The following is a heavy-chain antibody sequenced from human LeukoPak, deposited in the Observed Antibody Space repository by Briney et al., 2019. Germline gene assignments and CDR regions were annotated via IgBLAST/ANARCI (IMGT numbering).Heavy chain of an antibody. J-gene: IGHJ4*02. CDR1: AFTFSIYG. V-gene: IGHV3-30*03. D-gene: IGHD2-15*01. CDR3: ARDRIGKYSIDY. Sequence: GSLRLSCVASAFTFSIYGMHWVRQAPGKGLEWVAVISYDGSKTYYADSVKGRFTISRDNSKNTLYLQMNSLRAEDTAVYYCARDRIGKYSIDYWGQGTLVTVSS. CDR2: ISYDGSKT.